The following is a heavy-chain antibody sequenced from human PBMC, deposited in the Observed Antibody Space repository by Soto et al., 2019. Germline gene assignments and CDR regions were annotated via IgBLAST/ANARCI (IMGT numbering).Heavy chain of an antibody. CDR2: VSSGGGT. V-gene: IGHV3-23*01. D-gene: IGHD2-15*01. Sequence: VALLESGGGLVQPEGSLRLSCAASGFTFSTYAMGWVRQAPGKGLEWVSVVSSGGGTHYADSVKGRFTVSRDNSKNTLSLQMNSLRADDTAVYYCAKRRGAGGHFDYWGQGALVTVSS. J-gene: IGHJ4*02. CDR3: AKRRGAGGHFDY. CDR1: GFTFSTYA.